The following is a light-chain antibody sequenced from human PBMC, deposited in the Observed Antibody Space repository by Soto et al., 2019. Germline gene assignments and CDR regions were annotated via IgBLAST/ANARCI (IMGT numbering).Light chain of an antibody. Sequence: DVVMTQSPLSLPVPLGQPASISCRSSQGLVLSDGNTYLSWFHQRPGQSPRRLIYTISDRASGVPDRFSGSGSGTDFTLRISRVEAEDVGVYYCMQTIQLPLTFGGGTKVDIK. CDR3: MQTIQLPLT. V-gene: IGKV2-30*01. CDR1: QGLVLSDGNTY. CDR2: TIS. J-gene: IGKJ4*01.